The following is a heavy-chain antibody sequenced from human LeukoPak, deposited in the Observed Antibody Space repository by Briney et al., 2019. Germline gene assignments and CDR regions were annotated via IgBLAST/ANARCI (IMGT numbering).Heavy chain of an antibody. CDR2: IRNKANSYAT. Sequence: GSLRLSCAASGFTFSGSAMHWVRQASGKGLEWVGRIRNKANSYATAYTASVKGGFTISRDDSKNTAYLQMNSLKTEDTAVYYCTRYSSSDNWFDPWGQGTLVTVSS. CDR1: GFTFSGSA. CDR3: TRYSSSDNWFDP. D-gene: IGHD6-6*01. J-gene: IGHJ5*02. V-gene: IGHV3-73*01.